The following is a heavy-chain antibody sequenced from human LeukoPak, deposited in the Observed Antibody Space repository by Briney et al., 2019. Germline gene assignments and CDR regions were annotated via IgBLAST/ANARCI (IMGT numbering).Heavy chain of an antibody. Sequence: VASVKVSCKASGYTFTSYGISWVRQAPGQGLEWMGWISAYNGNTNYAQKLQGRVTMTTDTSTSTAYMELRSLRSDDTAVYDCAIDGARIAAAGKLGYWGQGTLVTVSS. D-gene: IGHD6-13*01. CDR2: ISAYNGNT. CDR3: AIDGARIAAAGKLGY. V-gene: IGHV1-18*01. J-gene: IGHJ4*02. CDR1: GYTFTSYG.